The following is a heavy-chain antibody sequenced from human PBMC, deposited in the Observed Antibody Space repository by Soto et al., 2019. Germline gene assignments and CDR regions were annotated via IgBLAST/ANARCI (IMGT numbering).Heavy chain of an antibody. D-gene: IGHD6-19*01. J-gene: IGHJ5*02. CDR3: ARLKEEVAADALLDP. V-gene: IGHV4-30-4*01. Sequence: PSETLSLTCSVSGDSLRSGGHYWSWVRRPPGKGLEWIGHIYHTGNTYYNASLQSRLLISLDMSKNQFSLRLYSVIAADTAVYYCARLKEEVAADALLDPWGQGTLVTPSS. CDR1: GDSLRSGGHY. CDR2: IYHTGNT.